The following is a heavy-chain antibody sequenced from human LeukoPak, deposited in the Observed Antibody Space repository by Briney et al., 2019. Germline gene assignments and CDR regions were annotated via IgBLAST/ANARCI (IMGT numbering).Heavy chain of an antibody. Sequence: GASVKVSCKASGGTFNNYALNWVRQAPGQGLEWMGGIIAIFGTPKYAQKLQGRLTITSAESTSATYMELSRLTSDDTAVYYCAGKDGYSQGGDYWGQGTLVTVSS. CDR1: GGTFNNYA. CDR2: IIAIFGTP. V-gene: IGHV1-69*13. D-gene: IGHD5-18*01. CDR3: AGKDGYSQGGDY. J-gene: IGHJ4*02.